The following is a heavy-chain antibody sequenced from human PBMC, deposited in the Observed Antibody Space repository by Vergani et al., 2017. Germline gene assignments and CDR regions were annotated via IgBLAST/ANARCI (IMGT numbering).Heavy chain of an antibody. J-gene: IGHJ5*02. CDR1: GGSISSGSYY. CDR3: ARDRNGWFDP. V-gene: IGHV4-61*02. Sequence: QVQLQESGPGLVKPSQTLSLTCTVSGGSISSGSYYWSWIRQPAGKGLEWIGRIYTSGSTNYNPSLKSRVPISVDTSKNQFSLKLSSVTAADTAVYYCARDRNGWFDPWGQGTLVTVSS. CDR2: IYTSGST. D-gene: IGHD2-8*01.